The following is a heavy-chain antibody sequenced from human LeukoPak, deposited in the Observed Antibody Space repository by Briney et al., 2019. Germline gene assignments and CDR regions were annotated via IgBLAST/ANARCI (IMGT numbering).Heavy chain of an antibody. J-gene: IGHJ6*02. CDR1: GDSYIRLDYL. CDR3: GERWFAYSLRMDV. D-gene: IGHD2-15*01. Sequence: SETETLLCTLSGDSYIRLDYLCRWIRQPPGKGLEWIGSIYYSGSTYYNPSLKSRVTISVDTSKKEFSLKMSSVTAADTAVYCAGERWFAYSLRMDVWGQGTMVTVSS. CDR2: IYYSGST. V-gene: IGHV4-39*01.